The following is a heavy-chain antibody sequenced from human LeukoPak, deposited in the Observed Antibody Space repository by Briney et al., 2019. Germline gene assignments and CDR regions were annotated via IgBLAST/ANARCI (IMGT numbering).Heavy chain of an antibody. V-gene: IGHV3-33*01. J-gene: IGHJ4*02. D-gene: IGHD6-19*01. CDR3: ARLYSSGWADY. CDR2: IWYDGSQK. Sequence: PGRSLRLSCAASGYTFSSHGMYWVRQAPGKGLEWVALIWYDGSQKYCADSVKGRFTISRDNSKNTLSLQMDSLRAEDTAVYFCARLYSSGWADYWGQGTLVTVSS. CDR1: GYTFSSHG.